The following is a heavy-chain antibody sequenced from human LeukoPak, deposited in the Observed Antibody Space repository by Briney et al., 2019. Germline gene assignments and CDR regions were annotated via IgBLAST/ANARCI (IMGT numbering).Heavy chain of an antibody. J-gene: IGHJ3*02. D-gene: IGHD3-22*01. CDR3: TRDLYYYDSRRDAFDI. CDR2: ISPSGNT. Sequence: SETLSLTCTVSGSSISTYFWSWIRQPAGKGLEWIGRISPSGNTDYNPSLESRVTMSIDTSNNRFSLTLTSVTAADTAVYYCTRDLYYYDSRRDAFDIWGQGTMATVSS. V-gene: IGHV4-4*07. CDR1: GSSISTYF.